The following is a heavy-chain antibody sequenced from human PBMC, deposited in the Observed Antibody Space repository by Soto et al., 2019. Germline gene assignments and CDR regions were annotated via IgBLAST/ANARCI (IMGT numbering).Heavy chain of an antibody. D-gene: IGHD6-13*01. V-gene: IGHV3-11*01. Sequence: GGSLRLSCAASGFTFSYYYMSWIRQAPGKGLEWVSYISSSGSTIYYADSVKGRFTISRDNAKNSLYLQMNSLRAEDTAVYYCARVSRQPPGWFDPWGQGTLVTVSS. CDR3: ARVSRQPPGWFDP. J-gene: IGHJ5*02. CDR1: GFTFSYYY. CDR2: ISSSGSTI.